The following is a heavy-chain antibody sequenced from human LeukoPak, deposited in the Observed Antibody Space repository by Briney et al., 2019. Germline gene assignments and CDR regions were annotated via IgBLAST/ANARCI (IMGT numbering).Heavy chain of an antibody. V-gene: IGHV3-23*01. J-gene: IGHJ4*02. Sequence: PGGSLRLSCAASGFTFSSYAMSWVRQAPGKGLEWVSAISGSGGSTYYADSVKAPFTISRDNSKNTLYLQINSLRPEDTSVYFCARSPTSWYFDYWGQGTLVTVSS. D-gene: IGHD2-2*01. CDR3: ARSPTSWYFDY. CDR1: GFTFSSYA. CDR2: ISGSGGST.